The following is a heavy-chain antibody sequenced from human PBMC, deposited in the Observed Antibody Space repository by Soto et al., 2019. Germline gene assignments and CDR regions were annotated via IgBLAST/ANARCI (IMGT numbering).Heavy chain of an antibody. V-gene: IGHV1-18*01. Sequence: GHLVQSEAEVKKSGASVKVSCKASGYTFTRYGISWVRQAPGQGLEWMGWISGYNGDTNYARECQGRVSMTIDASTTTAYMELRSLTSDDTAVYYCAKNGQPPYYYYGLDVWGQGTKVTVSS. J-gene: IGHJ6*02. CDR3: AKNGQPPYYYYGLDV. D-gene: IGHD2-8*01. CDR1: GYTFTRYG. CDR2: ISGYNGDT.